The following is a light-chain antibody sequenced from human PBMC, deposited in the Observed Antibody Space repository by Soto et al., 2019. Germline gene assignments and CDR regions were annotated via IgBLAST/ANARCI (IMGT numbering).Light chain of an antibody. CDR2: EVT. V-gene: IGLV2-14*01. CDR3: SSYTNSNTRACV. Sequence: QSVLTQPASVSGSPGQSITISCTGTSGDIGSYNRVSWYQQHPGKAPKLIIYEVTDRPSGVSNRFSGSKSGNTASLTISRLQAEDEAEYYCSSYTNSNTRACVFGTGTKLTVL. J-gene: IGLJ1*01. CDR1: SGDIGSYNR.